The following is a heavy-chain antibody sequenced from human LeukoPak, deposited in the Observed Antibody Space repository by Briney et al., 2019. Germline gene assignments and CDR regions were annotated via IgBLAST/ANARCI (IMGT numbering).Heavy chain of an antibody. CDR3: TTFHRQWELLNFDY. D-gene: IGHD1-26*01. CDR1: GFTFSNAL. CDR2: IKSKTDGGTT. V-gene: IGHV3-15*01. J-gene: IGHJ4*02. Sequence: NPGGSLRLSCAASGFTFSNALMSWVRQAPGKGLEWVGRIKSKTDGGTTDYAAPVKGRFTISRDDSKNTLHLQMNSLKTEDTAVYYCTTFHRQWELLNFDYWGQGTLVTVSS.